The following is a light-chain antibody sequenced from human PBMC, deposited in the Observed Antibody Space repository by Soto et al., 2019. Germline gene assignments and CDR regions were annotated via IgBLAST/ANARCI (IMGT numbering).Light chain of an antibody. CDR2: KAS. CDR3: QQYNSYPLT. J-gene: IGKJ4*01. Sequence: DIQMTQSPSTLPASVGDRVSITCRASQFISSWLAWYQQKPGKAPKLLIYKASTLESGVPSRFSGSESGTEFTLTISSLQPDDIAIYYCQQYNSYPLTFGGGTKVEIK. CDR1: QFISSW. V-gene: IGKV1-5*03.